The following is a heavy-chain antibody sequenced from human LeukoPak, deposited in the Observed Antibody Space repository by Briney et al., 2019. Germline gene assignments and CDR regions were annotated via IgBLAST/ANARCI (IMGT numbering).Heavy chain of an antibody. D-gene: IGHD5-12*01. V-gene: IGHV3-21*01. CDR1: GFTFSSYS. CDR2: ISSSSSYI. J-gene: IGHJ4*02. CDR3: ARMVYSGYDLNYFDY. Sequence: GGSLRLSCAASGFTFSSYSMNWVRQAPGKGLEWVSSISSSSSYIYYADSVKGRFTISRDNAKNSLYLQMNSQRAEDTAVYYCARMVYSGYDLNYFDYWGQGTLVTVSS.